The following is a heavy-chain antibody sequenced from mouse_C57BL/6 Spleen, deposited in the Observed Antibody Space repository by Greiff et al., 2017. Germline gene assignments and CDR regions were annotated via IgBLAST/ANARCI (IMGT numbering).Heavy chain of an antibody. CDR2: IYPRSGNT. CDR3: ERRSITTVGYFDV. J-gene: IGHJ1*03. V-gene: IGHV1-81*01. D-gene: IGHD1-1*01. CDR1: GYTFTSYG. Sequence: QVQLQQSGAELARPGASVKLSCKASGYTFTSYGISWVKQRTGQGLEWIGEIYPRSGNTYYNEKFKGKATLTADKSSSTAYMELRSLTSEDSAVYFCERRSITTVGYFDVWGTGTTVTVSS.